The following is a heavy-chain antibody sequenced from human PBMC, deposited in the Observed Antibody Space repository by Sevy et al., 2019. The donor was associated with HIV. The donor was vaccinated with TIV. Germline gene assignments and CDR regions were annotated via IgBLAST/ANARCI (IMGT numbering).Heavy chain of an antibody. Sequence: ASVKVSCKASGYTFSGYDINWVRQATGQGLEWMGWMNPDSGRRGYAPKFQGRVTMTTNTSIDTAYMELRRLRSEDSAVYYCARADLDCSSCLYHYGMDVWGQGTTVSASS. CDR2: MNPDSGRR. V-gene: IGHV1-8*02. D-gene: IGHD3-16*01. J-gene: IGHJ6*02. CDR1: GYTFSGYD. CDR3: ARADLDCSSCLYHYGMDV.